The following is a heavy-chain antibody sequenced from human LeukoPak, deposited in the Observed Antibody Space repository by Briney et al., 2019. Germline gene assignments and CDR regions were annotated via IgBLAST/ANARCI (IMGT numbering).Heavy chain of an antibody. CDR3: ASIGYSSSWYYFDY. Sequence: SETLSLTCTVSGGSISSYYWSWIRQPPGKGPEWIGYIYYSGSTNYNPSLKSRVTISVDTSKNQFSLKLSSVTAADTAVYYCASIGYSSSWYYFDYWGQGTLVTVSS. V-gene: IGHV4-59*12. D-gene: IGHD6-13*01. J-gene: IGHJ4*02. CDR2: IYYSGST. CDR1: GGSISSYY.